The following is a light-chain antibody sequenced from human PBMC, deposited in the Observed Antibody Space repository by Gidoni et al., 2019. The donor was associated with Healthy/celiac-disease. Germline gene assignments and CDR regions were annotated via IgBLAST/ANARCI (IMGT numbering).Light chain of an antibody. CDR2: GAS. V-gene: IGKV3-20*01. CDR3: QQYCSSPPPIF. CDR1: QSVSSSD. J-gene: IGKJ4*01. Sequence: EIVLTQSPGTLSLSPGERATLSCRASQSVSSSDLAWYQQQPGQAPRLLIYGASSRATGIPDSFCGSGSATDFTLPISRLVPADFAVYYCQQYCSSPPPIFFXGXTKVEIK.